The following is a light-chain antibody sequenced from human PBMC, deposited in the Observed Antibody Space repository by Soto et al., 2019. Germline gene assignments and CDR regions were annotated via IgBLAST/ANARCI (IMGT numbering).Light chain of an antibody. CDR2: DVS. V-gene: IGLV2-14*03. Sequence: QSALAQPASVSGSPGQSITNSCTGTSSDVGGYNYVSWYQQHPGKAPKLMIYDVSNRPSGVSNRFSGSRSGNTASLTISGLQGEDEADYYCSSYTSSSTVVFGGGTKLTVL. J-gene: IGLJ2*01. CDR1: SSDVGGYNY. CDR3: SSYTSSSTVV.